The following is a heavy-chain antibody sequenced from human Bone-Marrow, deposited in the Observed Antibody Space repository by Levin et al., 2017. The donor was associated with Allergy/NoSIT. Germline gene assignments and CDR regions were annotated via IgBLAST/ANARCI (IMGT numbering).Heavy chain of an antibody. D-gene: IGHD1-1*01. Sequence: LSLTCAASAFTFTNSWMGWVRQAPGKGLEWVANIKQDGSERYYVDSVKGRFTISRDNAENSLYLQMNSLRAEDTAVYYCARLRLERRYDAFDIWGQGTMVTVSS. J-gene: IGHJ3*02. CDR2: IKQDGSER. V-gene: IGHV3-7*01. CDR1: AFTFTNSW. CDR3: ARLRLERRYDAFDI.